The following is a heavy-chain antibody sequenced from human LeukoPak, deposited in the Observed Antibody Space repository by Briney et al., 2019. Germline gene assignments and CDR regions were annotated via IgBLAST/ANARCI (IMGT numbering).Heavy chain of an antibody. Sequence: PGRSLRLSCAASGFTFSSYGMHWVRQAPGKGLEWVAVISYDGSNKYYADSVKGRFTISRDNSKNTLYLQMNSLRAEDTAVYYCANSITIFGVVYSWGQGTLVTVSS. V-gene: IGHV3-30*18. CDR2: ISYDGSNK. CDR3: ANSITIFGVVYS. D-gene: IGHD3-3*01. J-gene: IGHJ4*02. CDR1: GFTFSSYG.